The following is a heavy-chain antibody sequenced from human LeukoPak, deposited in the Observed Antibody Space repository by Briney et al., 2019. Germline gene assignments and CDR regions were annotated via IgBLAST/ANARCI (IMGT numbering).Heavy chain of an antibody. J-gene: IGHJ4*02. Sequence: GGSLRLSCAASGFTFSSYSMNWVRQAPGKGLEWVSTISSSSSYIYYADSLKGRFTISRDNAKNSLYLQMNSLRAEDTAVYYCAKDVRGGCTGPTCHYWGQGTLVTVSS. D-gene: IGHD2-8*02. CDR1: GFTFSSYS. CDR2: ISSSSSYI. CDR3: AKDVRGGCTGPTCHY. V-gene: IGHV3-21*04.